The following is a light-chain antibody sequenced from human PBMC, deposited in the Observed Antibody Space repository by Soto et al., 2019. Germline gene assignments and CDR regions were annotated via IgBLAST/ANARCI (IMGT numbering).Light chain of an antibody. V-gene: IGKV3-11*01. J-gene: IGKJ1*01. CDR3: QQRSNSDLGA. CDR1: QSVSSY. Sequence: VLKLSRGTVAWSPGAIGTXPCGASQSVSSYLAWYQQKPGQAPMLLTYDASNTATCIPARFSGTGSGTDFTLTISSIEPEDFAVYYCQQRSNSDLGAFGQRTKVDIK. CDR2: DAS.